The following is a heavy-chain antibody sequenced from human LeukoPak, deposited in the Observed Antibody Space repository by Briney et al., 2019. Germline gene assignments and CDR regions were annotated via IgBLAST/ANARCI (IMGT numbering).Heavy chain of an antibody. V-gene: IGHV1-46*01. CDR3: AKNTGRQWLFGY. J-gene: IGHJ4*02. CDR2: INPSGGST. D-gene: IGHD6-19*01. Sequence: ASVKVSCKASGYTFTSYYMHWVRQAPGQGLEWMGIINPSGGSTSYAQKFQGRVTMTRDTSTSTVYMELSSLRSEDTAVYYCAKNTGRQWLFGYWGQGTLVTVSS. CDR1: GYTFTSYY.